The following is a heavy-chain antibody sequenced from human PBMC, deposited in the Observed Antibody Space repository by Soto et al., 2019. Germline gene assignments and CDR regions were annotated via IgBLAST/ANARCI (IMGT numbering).Heavy chain of an antibody. CDR1: GFTVSSNY. CDR3: ARDPHYYGSGYFDY. Sequence: EVQLVESGGGLVQPGGSLRLSCAASGFTVSSNYMSWVRQAPGQGLEWVSVIYSGGSTYYADSVKGRFTISRDNSKNTLYLQMNSLRAEDTAVYYCARDPHYYGSGYFDYWGQGTLVTVSS. CDR2: IYSGGST. D-gene: IGHD3-10*01. V-gene: IGHV3-66*01. J-gene: IGHJ4*02.